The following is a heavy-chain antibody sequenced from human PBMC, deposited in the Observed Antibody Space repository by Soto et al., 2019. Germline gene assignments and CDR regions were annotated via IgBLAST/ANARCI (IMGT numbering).Heavy chain of an antibody. CDR1: GFTFSGSA. CDR3: TRLWVPYYYDSSGYYYQVDY. J-gene: IGHJ4*02. CDR2: IRSKANSYAT. V-gene: IGHV3-73*01. Sequence: PGGSLRLSCAASGFTFSGSAMHWVRQASGKGLEWVGRIRSKANSYATAYAASVKGRFTISRDDSKNTAYLQMNSLKTEDTAVYYCTRLWVPYYYDSSGYYYQVDYWGQGTLVTVSS. D-gene: IGHD3-22*01.